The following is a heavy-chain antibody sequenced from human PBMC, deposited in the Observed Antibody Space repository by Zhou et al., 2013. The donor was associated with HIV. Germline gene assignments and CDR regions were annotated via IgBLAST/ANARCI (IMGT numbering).Heavy chain of an antibody. V-gene: IGHV4-4*07. CDR2: IYTSGST. Sequence: QVQLQESGPGLVKPSETLSLTCTVSGYSISSGYYWGWIRQPAGKGLEWIGRIYTSGSTNYNPSLKSRVTMSVDTSKNQFSLKLDSVTAADTAVYYCARDWIYGDYYYYYMDVWGKGPRSPSP. J-gene: IGHJ6*03. D-gene: IGHD4-17*01. CDR3: ARDWIYGDYYYYYMDV. CDR1: GYSISSGYY.